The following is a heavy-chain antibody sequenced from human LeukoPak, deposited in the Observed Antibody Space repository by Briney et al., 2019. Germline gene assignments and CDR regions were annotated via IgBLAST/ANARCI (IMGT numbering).Heavy chain of an antibody. CDR2: IIPIFGTA. CDR1: GGTFSSYA. Sequence: ASVTVSCKASGGTFSSYAISWVRQAPGQGLEWMGGIIPIFGTANYAQKFQGRVTITADESTSTAYMELSSLRSEDTAVYYCARVGAAGAFDYWGRGTLVTVSS. J-gene: IGHJ4*02. D-gene: IGHD3-16*01. CDR3: ARVGAAGAFDY. V-gene: IGHV1-69*13.